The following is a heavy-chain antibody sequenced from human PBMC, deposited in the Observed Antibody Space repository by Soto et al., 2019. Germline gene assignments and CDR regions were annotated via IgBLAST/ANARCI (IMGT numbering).Heavy chain of an antibody. J-gene: IGHJ6*02. D-gene: IGHD2-15*01. CDR3: ARFARSCSGNTCSARVDE. V-gene: IGHV4-61*03. CDR2: IYSAAGP. CDR1: GGSVSMATLY. Sequence: SESLSLTCTVSGGSVSMATLYWSWFRQHPGNRLAWIGPIYSAAGPNYNPSLKTRFTMSVDTSKNHCSLKLTSEIVADTTVYHCARFARSCSGNTCSARVDEWGQGTKVSFS.